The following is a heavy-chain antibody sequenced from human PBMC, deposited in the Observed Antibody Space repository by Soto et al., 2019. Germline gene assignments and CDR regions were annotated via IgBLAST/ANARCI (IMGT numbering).Heavy chain of an antibody. CDR3: ARGYYDFWSGYSPFDY. CDR2: INPNSGGT. V-gene: IGHV1-2*04. D-gene: IGHD3-3*01. CDR1: GYTFTGYY. Sequence: ASVKVSCKASGYTFTGYYMHWVRQAPGQGLEWMGWINPNSGGTNYAQKFQGWVTMTRDTSISTAYMELSRLRSDDTAVYYCARGYYDFWSGYSPFDYWGQGTLVTVSS. J-gene: IGHJ4*02.